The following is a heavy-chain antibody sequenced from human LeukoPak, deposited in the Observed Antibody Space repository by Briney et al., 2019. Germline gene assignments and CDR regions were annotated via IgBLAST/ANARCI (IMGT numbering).Heavy chain of an antibody. CDR3: ARVGLYCSGGSCYSVFDY. D-gene: IGHD2-15*01. CDR1: GFTFSSCD. V-gene: IGHV3-13*05. J-gene: IGHJ4*02. Sequence: GGSLRLSCAASGFTFSSCDMHWVRQATGKGLEWVSAIGTAGDPYYPGSVKGRFTISRENAKSSLYLQMNSLRAGDTAVYYCARVGLYCSGGSCYSVFDYWGQGTLVTVSS. CDR2: IGTAGDP.